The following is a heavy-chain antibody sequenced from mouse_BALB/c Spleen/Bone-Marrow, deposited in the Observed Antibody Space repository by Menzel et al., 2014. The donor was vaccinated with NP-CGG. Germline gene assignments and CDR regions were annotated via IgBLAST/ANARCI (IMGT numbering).Heavy chain of an antibody. Sequence: EVQVVESGGGLVKPGGSLKLSCAASGFAFSTYAMSWVRQTPEKRLEWVATISRGGSYIYYPDSVKGRFTISRDNAKNTLYLQMSSLGSEDTAIYYCARRYGNYGNFDVWGAGTTVTVSS. CDR1: GFAFSTYA. V-gene: IGHV5-9-3*01. D-gene: IGHD2-1*01. CDR2: ISRGGSYI. J-gene: IGHJ1*01. CDR3: ARRYGNYGNFDV.